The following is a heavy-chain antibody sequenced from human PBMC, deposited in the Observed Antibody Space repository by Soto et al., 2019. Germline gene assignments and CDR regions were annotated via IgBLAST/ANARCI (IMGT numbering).Heavy chain of an antibody. J-gene: IGHJ6*02. CDR3: ARDIVATSGYYYGMDV. CDR2: IYYSGST. V-gene: IGHV4-31*02. Sequence: TLSLTCTVSGGSISSGGYYWSWIRQHPGKGLEWIGYIYYSGSTYYNPSLKSRVTISVDTSKNQFSPKLSSVTAADTAVYYCARDIVATSGYYYGMDVWGQGTTVTVSS. CDR1: GGSISSGGYY. D-gene: IGHD5-12*01.